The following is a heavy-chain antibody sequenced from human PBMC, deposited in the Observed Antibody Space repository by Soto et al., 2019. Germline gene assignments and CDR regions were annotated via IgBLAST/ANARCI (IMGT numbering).Heavy chain of an antibody. V-gene: IGHV5-51*01. D-gene: IGHD5-18*01. CDR1: GYSFTSYW. J-gene: IGHJ6*02. CDR3: ARTPRGYSYDYYYYYGMDV. CDR2: IYPGDSDT. Sequence: PGESLKISCKGSGYSFTSYWIGWVRQMPGKGLEWMGVIYPGDSDTRYSPSFQGQVTISADKSIGTAYLQWSSLKASDTAMYYCARTPRGYSYDYYYYYGMDVWGQGTTVTVSS.